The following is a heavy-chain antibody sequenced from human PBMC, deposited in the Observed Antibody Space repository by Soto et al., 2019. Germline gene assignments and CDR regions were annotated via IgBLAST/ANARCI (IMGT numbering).Heavy chain of an antibody. V-gene: IGHV3-64D*08. CDR1: GFTFSSYA. CDR2: ISSNGGST. Sequence: GGSLRLSCSASGFTFSSYAMHWVRQAPGKGLEYVSAISSNGGSTYYADSVKGRFTISRDNSKNTLYLQMSSLRAEDTAVYYCVKPAPTPMIVVVIYFDYWGQGTLVTVSS. D-gene: IGHD3-22*01. J-gene: IGHJ4*02. CDR3: VKPAPTPMIVVVIYFDY.